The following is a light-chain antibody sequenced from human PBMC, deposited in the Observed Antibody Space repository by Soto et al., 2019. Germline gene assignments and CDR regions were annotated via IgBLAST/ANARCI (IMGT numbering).Light chain of an antibody. J-gene: IGLJ2*01. CDR2: EVS. CDR1: SSDVGGYNY. V-gene: IGLV2-14*01. CDR3: SSYTSSSTVV. Sequence: QSALTQPASVSGSPGQSITISCTGNSSDVGGYNYVSWYQQHPGKAPKLMIYEVSNRPSGVSNRFSGSKSGNTASLTISGRQAEDEADDYCSSYTSSSTVVFGGGTKLTVL.